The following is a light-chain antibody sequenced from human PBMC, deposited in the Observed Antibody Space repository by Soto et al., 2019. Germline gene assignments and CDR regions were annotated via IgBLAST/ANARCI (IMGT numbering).Light chain of an antibody. CDR2: YDS. Sequence: SYELTQPPSVSVAPGKTANITCGENNIGTKSVHWYQQKPGQAPVVVIYYDSDRPSGIPERFSGSNSGNTATLTISRVEAGDEADYYCQLWDSSSGHYVFATGTKLTVL. CDR3: QLWDSSSGHYV. V-gene: IGLV3-21*04. CDR1: NIGTKS. J-gene: IGLJ1*01.